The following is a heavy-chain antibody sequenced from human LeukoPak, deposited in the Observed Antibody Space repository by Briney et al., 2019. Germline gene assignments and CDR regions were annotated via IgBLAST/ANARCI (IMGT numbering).Heavy chain of an antibody. V-gene: IGHV3-21*04. CDR2: ISSSSSYI. CDR3: ATVATIPYFQH. CDR1: GFTFSSYS. Sequence: GGSLRLSCAASGFTFSSYSMNWVRQAPGKGLEWVSSISSSSSYIYYADSVKGRFTISRDNSKNTLYLQMNSLRAEDTAVYYCATVATIPYFQHWGQGTLVTVSS. D-gene: IGHD5-12*01. J-gene: IGHJ1*01.